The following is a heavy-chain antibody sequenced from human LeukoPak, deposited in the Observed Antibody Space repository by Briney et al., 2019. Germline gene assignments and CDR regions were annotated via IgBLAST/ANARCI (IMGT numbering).Heavy chain of an antibody. D-gene: IGHD6-19*01. J-gene: IGHJ5*02. CDR2: ISAYNGNT. CDR3: AGDLSVAGTVGFDP. CDR1: GYTFTSYG. V-gene: IGHV1-18*01. Sequence: ASVKVSCKASGYTFTSYGITWVRQAPGQGLEWMGWISAYNGNTNYAQELQGRVTMTTDTSTSTAYMEVRSLRSDDTAVYYCAGDLSVAGTVGFDPWGQGTLVIVSS.